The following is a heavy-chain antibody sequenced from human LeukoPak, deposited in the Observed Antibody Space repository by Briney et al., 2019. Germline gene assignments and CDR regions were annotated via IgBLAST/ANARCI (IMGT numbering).Heavy chain of an antibody. Sequence: PGGSLRLSCAASGFTVSSNYMSWVRQAPGKGLEWVSVIYSGGSTYYADSVKGRFTISRDNSKNTLYLQMNSLRAEDTAVYYCARLNHWELGGRDLDYWGQGTLVTVSS. J-gene: IGHJ4*02. CDR3: ARLNHWELGGRDLDY. CDR2: IYSGGST. D-gene: IGHD1-26*01. V-gene: IGHV3-53*01. CDR1: GFTVSSNY.